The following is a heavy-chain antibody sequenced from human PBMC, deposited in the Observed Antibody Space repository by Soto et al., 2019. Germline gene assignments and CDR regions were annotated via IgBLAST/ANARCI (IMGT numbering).Heavy chain of an antibody. CDR2: INQDGSDK. CDR1: GFTFDTYW. J-gene: IGHJ4*02. Sequence: PGGSLRLSCAGSGFTFDTYWMTWVRQAPGRGLEWVANINQDGSDKYYVDSVKGRFTISRDSATNSLYLQMNSLRAEDTAVYYCARPHLTFAYRAQGSLDTVSS. V-gene: IGHV3-7*05. D-gene: IGHD7-27*01. CDR3: ARPHLTFAY.